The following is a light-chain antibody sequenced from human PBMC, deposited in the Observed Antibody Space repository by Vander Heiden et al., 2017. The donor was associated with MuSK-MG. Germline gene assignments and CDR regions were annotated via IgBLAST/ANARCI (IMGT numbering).Light chain of an antibody. CDR3: AGWDDTLNAAV. J-gene: IGLJ7*02. CDR1: ISNIGSYY. V-gene: IGLV1-47*02. Sequence: QSVLTQPPSASGTPGQRVTISCSGNISNIGSYYVHWYQQLPGTAPKLLIYNDNQRPSGVPDRISGSKSGTSASLAISGLRSEDEADYYCAGWDDTLNAAVFGGGTKLTAL. CDR2: NDN.